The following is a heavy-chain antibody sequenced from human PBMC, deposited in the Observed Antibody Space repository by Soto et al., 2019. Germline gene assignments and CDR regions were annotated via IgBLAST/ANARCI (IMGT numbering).Heavy chain of an antibody. V-gene: IGHV3-21*01. Sequence: LRLSCAASGFNFSSYNINWVRQAPGKGLEWVSSISSARNHIFYADSVKGRFTISRDNAKSSLNLQMNSLRAEDTAVYYCAKDRGRGSPVSGGMDVWGQGTTVTVS. J-gene: IGHJ6*02. CDR1: GFNFSSYN. CDR2: ISSARNHI. CDR3: AKDRGRGSPVSGGMDV. D-gene: IGHD3-3*01.